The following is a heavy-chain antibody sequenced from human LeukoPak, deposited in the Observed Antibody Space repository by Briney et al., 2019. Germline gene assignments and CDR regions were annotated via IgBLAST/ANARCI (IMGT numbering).Heavy chain of an antibody. J-gene: IGHJ4*02. CDR3: ARDPDYGDPE. D-gene: IGHD4-17*01. Sequence: PGGSLSLSRAASGFTFSDHYMSWFRLSPGKGLEWLSYITSSGTTTDYADSVKGRFTITRDNAKNSMYLQMNSLRPEDTAVYYCARDPDYGDPEWGQGTLVTVSS. V-gene: IGHV3-11*01. CDR2: ITSSGTTT. CDR1: GFTFSDHY.